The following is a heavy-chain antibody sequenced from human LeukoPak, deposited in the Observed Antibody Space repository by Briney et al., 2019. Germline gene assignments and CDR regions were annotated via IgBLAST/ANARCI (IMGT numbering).Heavy chain of an antibody. J-gene: IGHJ4*02. CDR2: IIPIFGTA. D-gene: IGHD2-21*02. Sequence: SVKVSCKASGYTFSSYAISWVRQAPGQGLEWMGGIIPIFGTANYAQKFQGRVTITADESTSTAYMELSSLRSEDTALYYCAKDMGPLVVTANVDYWGQGTLVTVSS. V-gene: IGHV1-69*13. CDR1: GYTFSSYA. CDR3: AKDMGPLVVTANVDY.